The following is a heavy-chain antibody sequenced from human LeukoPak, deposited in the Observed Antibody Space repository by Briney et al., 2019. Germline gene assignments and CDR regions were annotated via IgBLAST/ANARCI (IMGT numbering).Heavy chain of an antibody. Sequence: PGGSLRLSCAASGFTFSSYGMHWVRQAPGKGLEWVAFIRYDGSNKYYADSVKGRFTIYRDNSKNTLYLQMNSLRAEDTAVYYCAKGIGIAAAGTGDYWGQGTLVTVSS. CDR3: AKGIGIAAAGTGDY. J-gene: IGHJ4*02. CDR2: IRYDGSNK. CDR1: GFTFSSYG. V-gene: IGHV3-30*02. D-gene: IGHD6-13*01.